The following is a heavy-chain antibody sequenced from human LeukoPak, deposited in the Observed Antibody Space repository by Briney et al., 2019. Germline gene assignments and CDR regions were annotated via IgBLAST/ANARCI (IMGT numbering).Heavy chain of an antibody. Sequence: PGGSLRLSCAASGFTFTNYWMTWVRHAPGKGLEWVANIKQDGSEKYYVDSVKGRFTISRDNAKNSLYLQMNSLRAEDTAVYYCARGSGWYDYWGQGTLVTVSS. J-gene: IGHJ4*02. CDR1: GFTFTNYW. V-gene: IGHV3-7*03. CDR2: IKQDGSEK. CDR3: ARGSGWYDY. D-gene: IGHD6-19*01.